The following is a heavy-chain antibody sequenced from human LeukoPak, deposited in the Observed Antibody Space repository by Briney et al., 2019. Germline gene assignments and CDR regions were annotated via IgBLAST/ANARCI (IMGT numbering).Heavy chain of an antibody. V-gene: IGHV3-43*02. CDR2: ITGKGVST. D-gene: IGHD6-13*01. CDR3: AKCVYSNIYYWFDP. J-gene: IGHJ5*02. Sequence: GGPLRLSCAASGFTFEDYGVHWVRQAPGKGREWVSLITGKGVSTYYADSVTGRFTISRDNSKISLYLQMNSLRTEDTALYYCAKCVYSNIYYWFDPWGQGTLVSVSS. CDR1: GFTFEDYG.